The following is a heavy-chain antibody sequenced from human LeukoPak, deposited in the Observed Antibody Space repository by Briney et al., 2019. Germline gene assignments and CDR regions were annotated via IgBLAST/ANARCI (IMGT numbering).Heavy chain of an antibody. V-gene: IGHV1-46*01. Sequence: ASVKVSCKASGYTFTNYYMHWVRQAPGQGLEWLGLITPSGGSTWYAQKFQGRVTMTRDMSTSTDYMELSSLRSEDTAVYYCARDLLRVAGMDAFDIWGQGTMVTVSS. J-gene: IGHJ3*02. CDR2: ITPSGGST. CDR1: GYTFTNYY. D-gene: IGHD6-19*01. CDR3: ARDLLRVAGMDAFDI.